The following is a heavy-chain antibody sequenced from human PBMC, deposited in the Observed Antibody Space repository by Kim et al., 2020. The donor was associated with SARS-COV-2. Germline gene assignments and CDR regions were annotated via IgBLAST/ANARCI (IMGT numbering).Heavy chain of an antibody. J-gene: IGHJ5*02. Sequence: GGSLRLSCAASGFTFSSYGMHWVRQAPGKGLEWVAVISYDGSNKYYADSVKGRFTISRDNSKNTLYLQMNSLRAEDTAVYYCAEDRDFVDTGMVSNWFDPWGQGTLGTGSS. V-gene: IGHV3-30*18. D-gene: IGHD5-18*01. CDR2: ISYDGSNK. CDR3: AEDRDFVDTGMVSNWFDP. CDR1: GFTFSSYG.